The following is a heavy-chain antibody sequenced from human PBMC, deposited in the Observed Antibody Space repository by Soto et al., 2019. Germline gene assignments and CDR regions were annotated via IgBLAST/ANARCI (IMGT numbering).Heavy chain of an antibody. CDR2: LYTGGSA. D-gene: IGHD3-9*01. Sequence: PGGSPRISCASSGFSVTDHYMTWVRQAPGKGLEGGSVLYTGGSAYYGDSVKGRFTISRDSSTNTLYLQMNSLKVGDTAFYFCARSFNDWTTYFDYWSEGT. CDR1: GFSVTDHY. CDR3: ARSFNDWTTYFDY. V-gene: IGHV3-53*01. J-gene: IGHJ4*02.